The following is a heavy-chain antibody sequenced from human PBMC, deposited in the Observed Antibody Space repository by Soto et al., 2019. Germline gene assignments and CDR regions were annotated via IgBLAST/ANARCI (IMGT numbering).Heavy chain of an antibody. Sequence: QITLKESGPTLVKPTQTLTLTCTFSGFSLSTSGVGVGWIRQPPGKALEWLALIHWNDDKRYSPSLKSRLTITKDTSKNQVVLTMTNMDPVDTATYYCAHSPTMVRGGDYYYGMDVWGQGTTVTVSS. V-gene: IGHV2-5*01. CDR1: GFSLSTSGVG. CDR2: IHWNDDK. J-gene: IGHJ6*02. D-gene: IGHD3-10*01. CDR3: AHSPTMVRGGDYYYGMDV.